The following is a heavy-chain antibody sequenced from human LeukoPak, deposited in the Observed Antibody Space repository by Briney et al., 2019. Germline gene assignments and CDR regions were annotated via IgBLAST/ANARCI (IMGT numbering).Heavy chain of an antibody. CDR1: GGTISSGSYY. V-gene: IGHV4-61*02. D-gene: IGHD3-10*01. CDR3: ARSMVLGVINY. CDR2: IYTSGST. J-gene: IGHJ4*02. Sequence: PSQTLSLTCTVSGGTISSGSYYWSWIRQPAGKGLEWIGRIYTSGSTNYNPSLKSRVTISVDTSKNQFSLKLSSVTAADTAVYYCARSMVLGVINYWGQGTLVTVSS.